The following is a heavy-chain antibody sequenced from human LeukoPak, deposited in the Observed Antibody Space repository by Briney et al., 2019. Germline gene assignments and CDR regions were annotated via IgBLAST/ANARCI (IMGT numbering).Heavy chain of an antibody. CDR2: ISYDGSNK. CDR1: GFTFSSYG. Sequence: PGRSLRLSSAASGFTFSSYGMHWVRQAPGKGLEWVAVISYDGSNKYYADSVKGRFTISRDNSKNTLYLQMNSLRAEDTAVYYCAKDGNDFTYYFDYWGQGTLVTVSS. V-gene: IGHV3-30*18. CDR3: AKDGNDFTYYFDY. D-gene: IGHD1-26*01. J-gene: IGHJ4*02.